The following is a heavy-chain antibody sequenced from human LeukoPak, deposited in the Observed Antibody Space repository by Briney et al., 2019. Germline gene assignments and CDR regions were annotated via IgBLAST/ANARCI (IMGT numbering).Heavy chain of an antibody. D-gene: IGHD3-16*01. CDR2: INHSGST. J-gene: IGHJ6*02. V-gene: IGHV4-34*01. CDR3: ARRGYYYYGMDV. Sequence: SETLSLTCAVYGGSFSGYYWSWIRQPPGKGLEGIGEINHSGSTNYNPSLKSRVTISVDTSKNQFSLKLSSVTAADTAVYYCARRGYYYYGMDVWGQGTTVTVSS. CDR1: GGSFSGYY.